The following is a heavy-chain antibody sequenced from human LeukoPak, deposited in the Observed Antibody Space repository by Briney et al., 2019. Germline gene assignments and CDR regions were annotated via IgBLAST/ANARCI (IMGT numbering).Heavy chain of an antibody. CDR2: IIPILGIA. Sequence: SVKVSCKASGGTFSGYAISWVRQAPGQGLEWMGRIIPILGIANYAQKFQGRVTITADKSTSTAYMELSSLRSEDTAVYYCARGGSAYDFWSGPLGYYYGMDVWGQGTTVTVSS. D-gene: IGHD3/OR15-3a*01. J-gene: IGHJ6*02. CDR1: GGTFSGYA. V-gene: IGHV1-69*04. CDR3: ARGGSAYDFWSGPLGYYYGMDV.